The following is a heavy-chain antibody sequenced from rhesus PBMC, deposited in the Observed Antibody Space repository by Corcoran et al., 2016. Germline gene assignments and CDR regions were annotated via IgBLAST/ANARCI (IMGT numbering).Heavy chain of an antibody. Sequence: EVHLVESGGGLAMSGGPLTLSCGASGFTLSGSAMYWVRQAPGEGLEWVSAISSGGNTYYSDSVKGRCTISRDNSKNTLSLQMNSLRAEGTAVYYCTRSDSGYFDYWGQGVLVTVSS. CDR2: ISSGGNT. CDR3: TRSDSGYFDY. D-gene: IGHD3-28*01. CDR1: GFTLSGSA. V-gene: IGHV3-103*01. J-gene: IGHJ4*01.